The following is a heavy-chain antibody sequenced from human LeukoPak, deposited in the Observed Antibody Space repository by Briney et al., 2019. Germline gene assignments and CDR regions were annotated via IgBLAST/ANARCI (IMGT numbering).Heavy chain of an antibody. J-gene: IGHJ4*02. D-gene: IGHD3-10*01. CDR1: GGSFSGYY. V-gene: IGHV4-34*01. Sequence: SETLSLTCAVYGGSFSGYYWSWIRQPPGKGLEWIGEINHSGSTNYNPSLKSRVTISVDTSKNQFSLKLISVTAVYTAVYYCAREGGSDYYGSGSYYARSFDYWGQGTLVTVSS. CDR3: AREGGSDYYGSGSYYARSFDY. CDR2: INHSGST.